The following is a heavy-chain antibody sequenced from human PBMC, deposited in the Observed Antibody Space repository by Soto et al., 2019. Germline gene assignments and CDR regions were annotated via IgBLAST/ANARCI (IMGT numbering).Heavy chain of an antibody. V-gene: IGHV1-69*13. CDR3: ARARVIAARGGYYGMDV. D-gene: IGHD6-6*01. CDR1: GGTFSSYA. CDR2: IIPIFGTA. J-gene: IGHJ6*02. Sequence: VKVSCKASGGTFSSYAISWVRQAPGQGLEWMGGIIPIFGTANYAQKFQGRVTITADESTSTAYMELSSLRSEDTAVYYCARARVIAARGGYYGMDVWGQGTTVTVSS.